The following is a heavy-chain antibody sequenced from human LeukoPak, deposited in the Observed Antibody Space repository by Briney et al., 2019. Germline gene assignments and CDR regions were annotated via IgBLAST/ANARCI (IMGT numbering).Heavy chain of an antibody. J-gene: IGHJ4*02. CDR1: GGSISSSSYY. V-gene: IGHV4-39*07. CDR2: ISYSGST. CDR3: ARYCSGGSCYLGSFDY. D-gene: IGHD2-15*01. Sequence: PSEALSLTCTVSGGSISSSSYYWGWIRQPPGKGLEWIGSISYSGSTYYNPSLKSRVTISVDRSKNQFSLKLSSVTAADTAVYYCARYCSGGSCYLGSFDYWGQGTLVTVSS.